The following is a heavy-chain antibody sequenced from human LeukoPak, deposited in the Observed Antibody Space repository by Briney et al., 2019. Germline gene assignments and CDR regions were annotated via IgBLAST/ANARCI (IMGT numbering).Heavy chain of an antibody. J-gene: IGHJ6*03. CDR3: ARVIVVVPAAYMDV. Sequence: PSETLSLTCTVSGGSISSYYWSWIRQPAGKGLEWIGRIYTSGSTNYNPSLKSRVTMSVDTSKNQFSLKLSSVTAADTAVYYYARVIVVVPAAYMDVWGKGTTVTVSS. CDR2: IYTSGST. V-gene: IGHV4-4*07. D-gene: IGHD2-2*01. CDR1: GGSISSYY.